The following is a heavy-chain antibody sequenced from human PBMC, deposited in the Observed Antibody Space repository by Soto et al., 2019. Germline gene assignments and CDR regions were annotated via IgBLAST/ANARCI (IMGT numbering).Heavy chain of an antibody. D-gene: IGHD2-15*01. CDR1: GYTFTSYD. V-gene: IGHV1-8*01. CDR3: ARGGIVVVVAATTSTYYYYYMDV. Sequence: QVQLVQSGAEVKKPGASVKVSCKASGYTFTSYDINWVRQATGQGLEWMGWMNPNSGNTGYAQKFQGRVTMTRNTSISTAHLELSSLRSQDTDVYYCARGGIVVVVAATTSTYYYYYMDVWGKGTTVTVSS. CDR2: MNPNSGNT. J-gene: IGHJ6*03.